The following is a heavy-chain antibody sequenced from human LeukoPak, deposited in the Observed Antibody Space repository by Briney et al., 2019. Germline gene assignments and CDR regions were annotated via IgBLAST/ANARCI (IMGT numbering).Heavy chain of an antibody. CDR1: GYTFTGYY. V-gene: IGHV1-2*02. J-gene: IGHJ3*02. Sequence: ASVKVSCKASGYTFTGYYMHWVRQAPGQGLEWMGWINPNSGGTNYAQKFQGRVTMTRDTSISTAYMELSRLRSDGTAVYYCARGDSSGEKASDAFDIWGQGTMVTASS. CDR2: INPNSGGT. D-gene: IGHD3-22*01. CDR3: ARGDSSGEKASDAFDI.